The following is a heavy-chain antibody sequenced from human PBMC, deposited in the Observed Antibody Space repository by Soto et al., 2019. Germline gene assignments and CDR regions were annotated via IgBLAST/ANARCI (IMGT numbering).Heavy chain of an antibody. CDR2: LYYTGNT. V-gene: IGHV4-30-4*01. J-gene: IGHJ5*02. D-gene: IGHD6-13*01. Sequence: PSETLSLTCTVSGDSINSGDFYWSWIRQSPEKGLEWIGNLYYTGNTYYNPSLKSRLTISVDSSKKQFSLMVTSVTAADTAVYYCARRQQLARPSVWFDPWGQGTLVTVSS. CDR3: ARRQQLARPSVWFDP. CDR1: GDSINSGDFY.